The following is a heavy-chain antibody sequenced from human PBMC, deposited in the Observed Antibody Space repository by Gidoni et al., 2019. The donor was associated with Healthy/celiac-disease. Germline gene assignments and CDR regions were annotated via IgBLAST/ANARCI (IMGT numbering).Heavy chain of an antibody. Sequence: QVQLVQSGAEVKKPGSSVKVSCKASGGTFSSYAISWVRQAPGQGLEWMGGIIPIFGTANYAQKFQGRVTITADESTSTAYMELSSLRSEDTAVYYCARGALVVNDYYYYGMDVWGQGTTVTVSS. D-gene: IGHD3-22*01. CDR1: GGTFSSYA. CDR3: ARGALVVNDYYYYGMDV. J-gene: IGHJ6*02. V-gene: IGHV1-69*01. CDR2: IIPIFGTA.